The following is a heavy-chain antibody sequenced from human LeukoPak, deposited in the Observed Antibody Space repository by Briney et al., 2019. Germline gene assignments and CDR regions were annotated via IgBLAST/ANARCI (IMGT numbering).Heavy chain of an antibody. J-gene: IGHJ4*02. Sequence: GGSLRLSCAASGFTFSSYSMTWVRQAPGKGLEWVSSISGSSSYIYYADSLKGRFTISRDNAKNSLYLQMNSLRAEDTAVYYCARDHVGAAYYFDYWGQGTLVTVSS. D-gene: IGHD1-26*01. V-gene: IGHV3-21*01. CDR3: ARDHVGAAYYFDY. CDR1: GFTFSSYS. CDR2: ISGSSSYI.